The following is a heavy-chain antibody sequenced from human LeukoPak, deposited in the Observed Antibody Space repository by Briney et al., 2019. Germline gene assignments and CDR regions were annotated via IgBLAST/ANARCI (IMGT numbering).Heavy chain of an antibody. Sequence: GGSLRLSCAASRFTFSNYWMSWVRRAPGKGLEWVATIKEDGSDKYYMDSVKGRFTISRDNAKKSLYLQMNSLRAEDTAVYYCGRDLGYDGDGDNYHNALDIWGEGTMVTVSS. J-gene: IGHJ3*02. CDR2: IKEDGSDK. CDR3: GRDLGYDGDGDNYHNALDI. CDR1: RFTFSNYW. D-gene: IGHD4-17*01. V-gene: IGHV3-7*01.